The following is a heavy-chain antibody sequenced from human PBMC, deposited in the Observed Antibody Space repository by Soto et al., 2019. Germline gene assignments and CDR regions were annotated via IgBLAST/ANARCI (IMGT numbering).Heavy chain of an antibody. Sequence: QVQLVQSGAEVKKPGSSVKVSCKASGGTFSSYAISWVRQAPGQGLEWMGGIIPIFGTANYAQKFQGRVTITADESTSRASMELSSLRSEDTGGYYCARGWGSGYLEGGQGYWGQGTLVTVSS. CDR1: GGTFSSYA. CDR3: ARGWGSGYLEGGQGY. V-gene: IGHV1-69*12. CDR2: IIPIFGTA. J-gene: IGHJ4*02. D-gene: IGHD3-3*01.